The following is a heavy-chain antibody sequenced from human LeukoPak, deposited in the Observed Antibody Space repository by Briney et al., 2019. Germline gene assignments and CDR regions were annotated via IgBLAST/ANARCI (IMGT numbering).Heavy chain of an antibody. CDR2: INSDGSST. J-gene: IGHJ4*02. D-gene: IGHD6-25*01. CDR1: GFTFSTYW. V-gene: IGHV3-74*01. CDR3: ARDSPHSSDDFHY. Sequence: GGSLRLSCAASGFTFSTYWMHWVRQAPGKGLVWVSRINSDGSSTRYADPVKGRFTISRDNAKNTLYLQMNSLRAEDTAVYYCARDSPHSSDDFHYWGQGTLVTVSS.